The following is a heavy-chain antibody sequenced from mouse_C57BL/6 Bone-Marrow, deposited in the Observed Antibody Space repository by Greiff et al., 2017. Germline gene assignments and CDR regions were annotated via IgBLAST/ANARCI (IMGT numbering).Heavy chain of an antibody. D-gene: IGHD2-4*01. CDR2: FYPGSGSI. CDR3: ARHEGSAYYDYDVWAMDY. CDR1: GYTFTEYT. J-gene: IGHJ4*01. V-gene: IGHV1-62-2*01. Sequence: VKLVESGAELVKPGASVKLSCKASGYTFTEYTIHWVKQRSGQGLEWIGWFYPGSGSIKYNEKFKDKATLTADKSSSTVYMELSRLTSEDSAVYFCARHEGSAYYDYDVWAMDYWGQGPSVTVS.